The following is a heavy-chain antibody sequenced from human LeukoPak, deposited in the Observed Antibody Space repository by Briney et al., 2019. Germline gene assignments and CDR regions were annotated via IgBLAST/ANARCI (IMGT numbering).Heavy chain of an antibody. CDR3: AMLEWLLPSSTFGAFDI. Sequence: PSETLSLTCAVYGGSFSGYYWSWIRQPPGKGLEWIGEINHSGSTNYNPSLKSRVTISVDTSKNQFSLKLSSVTAADTAVYYCAMLEWLLPSSTFGAFDIWGQGTMVTVSS. V-gene: IGHV4-34*01. D-gene: IGHD3-3*01. J-gene: IGHJ3*02. CDR2: INHSGST. CDR1: GGSFSGYY.